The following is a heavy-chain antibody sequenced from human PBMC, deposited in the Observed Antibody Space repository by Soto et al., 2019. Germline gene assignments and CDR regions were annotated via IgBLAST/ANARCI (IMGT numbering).Heavy chain of an antibody. D-gene: IGHD6-13*01. CDR2: IKRDGSNK. Sequence: EVQLVESGGTLVQPGGSLRLSCEGSGFTFGSYWMTWVRQAPGKGLEWVANIKRDGSNKSYLDSVRGRFTISRDNAKNSLYVQRSSLVAEDTALYYCARDVSPGSSSLYLDAFDIWGQGTMVTVSS. CDR3: ARDVSPGSSSLYLDAFDI. CDR1: GFTFGSYW. V-gene: IGHV3-7*05. J-gene: IGHJ3*02.